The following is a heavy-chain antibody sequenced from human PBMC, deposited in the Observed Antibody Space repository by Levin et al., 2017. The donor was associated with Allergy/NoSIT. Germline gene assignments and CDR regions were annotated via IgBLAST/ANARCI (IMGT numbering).Heavy chain of an antibody. D-gene: IGHD2-15*01. CDR2: ISSSSSYI. CDR1: GFTFSSYS. V-gene: IGHV3-21*01. J-gene: IGHJ4*02. Sequence: GESLKISCAASGFTFSSYSMNWVRQAPGKGLEWVSSISSSSSYIYYADSVKGRFTISRDNAKNSLYLQMNTLRAEDTAVYYCATRGWYGDYFDYWGQGTLVTVSS. CDR3: ATRGWYGDYFDY.